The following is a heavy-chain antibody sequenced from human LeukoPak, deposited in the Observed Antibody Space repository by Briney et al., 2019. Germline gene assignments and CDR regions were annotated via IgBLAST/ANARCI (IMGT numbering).Heavy chain of an antibody. CDR1: GFTFSSYA. CDR3: ARERYPNIGIVGATHYDY. V-gene: IGHV3-30-3*01. Sequence: PSGGSLRLSCAASGFTFSSYAMHWVRQAPGKGLEWVAVISYDGSNKYYADSVKGRFTISRDNSKNTLYLQMNSLRAEDTAVYYCARERYPNIGIVGATHYDYWGQGTLVTVSS. CDR2: ISYDGSNK. J-gene: IGHJ4*02. D-gene: IGHD1-26*01.